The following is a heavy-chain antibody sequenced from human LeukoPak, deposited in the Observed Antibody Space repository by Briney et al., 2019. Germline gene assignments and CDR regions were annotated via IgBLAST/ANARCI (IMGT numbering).Heavy chain of an antibody. CDR3: ARDQGYGDYDY. CDR2: ISSSSSYI. J-gene: IGHJ4*02. V-gene: IGHV3-21*01. CDR1: GFTFSSYS. Sequence: GGSLRLSCAASGFTFSSYSMNWVRQAPGKGLEWVSSISSSSSYIYYADSVKGRFTISRDNAKNSLYLQVNSLRAEDTAVYYCARDQGYGDYDYWGQGTLVTVSS. D-gene: IGHD4-17*01.